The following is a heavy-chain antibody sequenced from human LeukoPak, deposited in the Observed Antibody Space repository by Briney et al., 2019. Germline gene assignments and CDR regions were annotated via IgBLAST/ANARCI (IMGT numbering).Heavy chain of an antibody. Sequence: GGSLRLSCAASGFTFSSYAMSWVRQAPGKGLEWVSAISGSGGSTYYADSVKGRFTISRDNSRNTLYLQMNSLRAEDTAVYYCAKQGYDILTSFDYWGQGTLVTVSS. V-gene: IGHV3-23*01. J-gene: IGHJ4*02. CDR3: AKQGYDILTSFDY. CDR2: ISGSGGST. D-gene: IGHD3-9*01. CDR1: GFTFSSYA.